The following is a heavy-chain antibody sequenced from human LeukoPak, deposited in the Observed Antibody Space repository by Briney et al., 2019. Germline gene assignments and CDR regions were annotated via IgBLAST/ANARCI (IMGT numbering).Heavy chain of an antibody. V-gene: IGHV3-21*01. D-gene: IGHD2-21*02. J-gene: IGHJ4*02. CDR1: GFTFSTYW. CDR3: ARDGRCGGDCYAS. CDR2: ISSSSSYI. Sequence: PGGSLRLSCAASGFTFSTYWMHWVRQAPGKGLVWVSIISSSSSYIYYADSVKGRFTISRDNAKNALYLQMNSLRVEDTAVYYCARDGRCGGDCYASWGQGTLVTVSS.